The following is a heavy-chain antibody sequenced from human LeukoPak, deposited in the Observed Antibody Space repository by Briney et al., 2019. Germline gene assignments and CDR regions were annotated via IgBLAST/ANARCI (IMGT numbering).Heavy chain of an antibody. CDR1: GFTVSSNY. CDR3: ASLRSTHYHFDY. V-gene: IGHV3-53*01. CDR2: IYSGGTT. D-gene: IGHD1-26*01. J-gene: IGHJ4*02. Sequence: GGSLSLSCAASGFTVSSNYMSWVRQAPGKGLEWVSVIYSGGTTYYADSVKGRFTISRDNSKNMLYLQMNSLTAEDTAVYYCASLRSTHYHFDYWGQGTLVTVSS.